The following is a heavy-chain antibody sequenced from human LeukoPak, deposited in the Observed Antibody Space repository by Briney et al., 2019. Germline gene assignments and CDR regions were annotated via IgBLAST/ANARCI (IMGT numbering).Heavy chain of an antibody. Sequence: SVKVSCRASGGTFSSYAISWVRQAPGQGLEWMGGIIPIFGTANYAQKFQGRVTITADKSTSTAYMELSSLRSEDTAVYYCAGGPKYYSSSWYRLDYWGQGTLVTVSS. V-gene: IGHV1-69*06. D-gene: IGHD6-13*01. J-gene: IGHJ4*02. CDR1: GGTFSSYA. CDR3: AGGPKYYSSSWYRLDY. CDR2: IIPIFGTA.